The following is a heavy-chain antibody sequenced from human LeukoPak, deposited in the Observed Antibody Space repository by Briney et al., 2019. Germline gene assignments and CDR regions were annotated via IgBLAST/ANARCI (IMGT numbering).Heavy chain of an antibody. J-gene: IGHJ4*02. CDR2: ISYDGSNK. CDR1: GFTFSSYA. V-gene: IGHV3-30-3*01. Sequence: GGSLRLSCAASGFTFSSYAMPWVRQAPGKGLEWVAVISYDGSNKYYADSVKGRFTISRDNSKNTLFLLMNGLRAEDTAVYYCAEGPKIYTYGWYFDSWGQGTLVTVSS. CDR3: AEGPKIYTYGWYFDS. D-gene: IGHD5-18*01.